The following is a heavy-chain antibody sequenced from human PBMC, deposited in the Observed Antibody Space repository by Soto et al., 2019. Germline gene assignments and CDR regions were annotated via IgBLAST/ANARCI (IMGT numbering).Heavy chain of an antibody. CDR1: GFTFSSYA. Sequence: EVQLLESGGGLVQPGGSLRLSCAASGFTFSSYAMSWVRQAPGKGLEWVSAISGSGGRTYYADSVKGRFTIPRDNSKNTLYLQMVSASAEDTAVYDWSKPPVEARSGAEETGYWGQGPLVTVGS. V-gene: IGHV3-23*01. D-gene: IGHD6-6*01. CDR3: SKPPVEARSGAEETGY. J-gene: IGHJ4*02. CDR2: ISGSGGRT.